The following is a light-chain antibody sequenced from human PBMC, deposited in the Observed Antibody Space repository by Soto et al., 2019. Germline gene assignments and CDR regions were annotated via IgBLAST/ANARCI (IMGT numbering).Light chain of an antibody. Sequence: EIVLTQSSGTLSXXPGXXXXXXXRASQSVSNNYLAWYQQKPGQAPRLLIYGASNRATGIPDRFSGSGSGTDFTLTISRLGPEDFAVYYCQQYGSSGTFGQGSKVYI. CDR3: QQYGSSGT. V-gene: IGKV3-20*01. J-gene: IGKJ1*01. CDR2: GAS. CDR1: QSVSNNY.